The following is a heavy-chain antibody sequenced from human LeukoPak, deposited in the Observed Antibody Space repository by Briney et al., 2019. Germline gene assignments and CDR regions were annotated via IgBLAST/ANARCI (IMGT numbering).Heavy chain of an antibody. Sequence: ASVKVSCKASGGTFSSYAISWVRQAPGQGLEWMGWINPNSGGTNYAQKFQGRVTMTRDTSISTAYMELSRLRSDDTAVYYCARVRGIAARPVWDYWGQGTLVTVSS. CDR3: ARVRGIAARPVWDY. V-gene: IGHV1-2*02. CDR2: INPNSGGT. J-gene: IGHJ4*02. CDR1: GGTFSSYA. D-gene: IGHD6-6*01.